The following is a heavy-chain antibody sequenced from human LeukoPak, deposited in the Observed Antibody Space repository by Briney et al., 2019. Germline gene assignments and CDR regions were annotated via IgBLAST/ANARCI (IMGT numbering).Heavy chain of an antibody. Sequence: GGSLRLSCVGTGFTFSRYAMSWVRQAPGKGLEWVSGLSRSGGGTDYVDSVKGRFTISRDNSKNALYLQMNSLRAEDTAVYYCAKSVSGWKFGFWGQGTLVTVSS. CDR2: LSRSGGGT. J-gene: IGHJ4*02. D-gene: IGHD6-19*01. V-gene: IGHV3-23*01. CDR1: GFTFSRYA. CDR3: AKSVSGWKFGF.